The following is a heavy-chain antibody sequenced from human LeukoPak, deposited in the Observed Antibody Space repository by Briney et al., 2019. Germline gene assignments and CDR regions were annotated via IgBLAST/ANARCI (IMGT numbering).Heavy chain of an antibody. CDR1: GGTFSSYT. CDR2: IIPILGIA. J-gene: IGHJ3*02. Sequence: SVKVSCKASGGTFSSYTISWVRQAPGQGLEWMGRIIPILGIANYAQKFQGRVTITADKSTSTAYVELSSLRSEDTAVYYCARDLGSTGERRYYYDSSGYYHDAFDIWGQGTMVTVSS. CDR3: ARDLGSTGERRYYYDSSGYYHDAFDI. D-gene: IGHD3-22*01. V-gene: IGHV1-69*04.